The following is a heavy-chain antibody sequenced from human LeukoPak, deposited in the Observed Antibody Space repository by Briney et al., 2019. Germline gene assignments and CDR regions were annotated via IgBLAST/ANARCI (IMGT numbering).Heavy chain of an antibody. J-gene: IGHJ6*02. CDR1: GGTFSSYA. V-gene: IGHV1-69*04. Sequence: GASVKVSCKASGGTFSSYAISWVRQAPGQGLEWMGRIIPILGIANYAQKFQGRVTITADKSTSTAYMELSSLRSEDTAVYYCARDDVEQWLVPCDRDGYYYYGMDVWGQGTTVTVSS. CDR3: ARDDVEQWLVPCDRDGYYYYGMDV. D-gene: IGHD6-19*01. CDR2: IIPILGIA.